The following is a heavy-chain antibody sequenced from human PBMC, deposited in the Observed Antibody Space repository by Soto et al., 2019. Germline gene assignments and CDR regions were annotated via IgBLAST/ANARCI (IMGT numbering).Heavy chain of an antibody. CDR1: GGSISTVGHY. J-gene: IGHJ4*02. V-gene: IGHV4-31*03. Sequence: PSETLSLTCSLSGGSISTVGHYWTWLRQPPGKGLEWIASISHTGSTYYSKSLRSRLTLSVDTSKSQFSLRLSSVTAADTAVYYCARATGTLRSRNCDYWGQGSLVTVSS. D-gene: IGHD1-1*01. CDR2: ISHTGST. CDR3: ARATGTLRSRNCDY.